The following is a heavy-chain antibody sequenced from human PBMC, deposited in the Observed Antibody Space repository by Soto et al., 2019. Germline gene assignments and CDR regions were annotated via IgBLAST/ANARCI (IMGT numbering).Heavy chain of an antibody. J-gene: IGHJ4*02. Sequence: QVQLVQSGAEVKKPGSSVKVSCKASGGTFSSYAISWVRQAPGQGLEWMGGIIPIFGTANYAQKFQGRVTITADDSTSTAYMELSSLRSEDTAVYYWARAGYGSGSYPFDYWGQGTLVTVSS. V-gene: IGHV1-69*12. D-gene: IGHD3-10*01. CDR1: GGTFSSYA. CDR3: ARAGYGSGSYPFDY. CDR2: IIPIFGTA.